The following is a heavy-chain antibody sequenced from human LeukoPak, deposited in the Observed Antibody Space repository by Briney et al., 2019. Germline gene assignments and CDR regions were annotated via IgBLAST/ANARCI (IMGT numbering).Heavy chain of an antibody. Sequence: SETLSLTCTVSGGSISSGSYYWSWIRQPAGKGLERIGRIYTSGSTNYNPSLKSRVTISVDTSKNQFSLKLSSVTAADTAVYYCARENDFWSGYFYGMDVWGQGTTVTVSS. J-gene: IGHJ6*02. D-gene: IGHD3-3*01. CDR1: GGSISSGSYY. CDR2: IYTSGST. V-gene: IGHV4-61*02. CDR3: ARENDFWSGYFYGMDV.